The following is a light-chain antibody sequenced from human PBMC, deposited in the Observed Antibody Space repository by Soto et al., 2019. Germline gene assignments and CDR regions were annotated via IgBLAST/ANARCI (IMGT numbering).Light chain of an antibody. V-gene: IGKV3-20*01. J-gene: IGKJ2*01. Sequence: EIVLTQSPGTLSLSPGERATLSCRASQSVSSSYLDWYQQKPGQATRLLIYGASSRATGIPDRFRGSGSVTAFTLTISRLEPEDFAVYYCQQYGSSPPRTFGQGTKLELK. CDR1: QSVSSSY. CDR2: GAS. CDR3: QQYGSSPPRT.